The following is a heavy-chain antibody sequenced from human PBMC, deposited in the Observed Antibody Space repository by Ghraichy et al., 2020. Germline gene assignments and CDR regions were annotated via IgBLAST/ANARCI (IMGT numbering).Heavy chain of an antibody. Sequence: SCAASGFTFSSYWMSWVRQAPGKGLEWVANIKQDGSEKYYVDSVKGRFTISRDNAKNSLYLQMNSLRAEDTAVYYCARGLGATIVYPFDYWGQGTLVTVSS. CDR2: IKQDGSEK. D-gene: IGHD1-26*01. V-gene: IGHV3-7*01. J-gene: IGHJ4*02. CDR3: ARGLGATIVYPFDY. CDR1: GFTFSSYW.